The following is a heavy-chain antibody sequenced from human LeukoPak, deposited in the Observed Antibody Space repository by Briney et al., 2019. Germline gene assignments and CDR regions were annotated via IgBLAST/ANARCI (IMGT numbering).Heavy chain of an antibody. V-gene: IGHV3-9*01. CDR1: GFTFDDYA. Sequence: PGRSLRLSCAASGFTFDDYAMHWVRQAPGKGLEWVSGISWNSGSIGYADSVKGRFTISRDNAKNSLYLQMNSLRAEDTALYYCAKDTPVDDWGQGTPVTVSS. CDR2: ISWNSGSI. J-gene: IGHJ4*02. CDR3: AKDTPVDD.